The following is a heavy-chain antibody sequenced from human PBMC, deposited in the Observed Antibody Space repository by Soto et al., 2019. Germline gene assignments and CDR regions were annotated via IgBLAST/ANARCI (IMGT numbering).Heavy chain of an antibody. CDR2: IWFDGSIK. J-gene: IGHJ4*02. D-gene: IGHD6-13*01. Sequence: QVQLVESGGGVVQPGRSLRLSCAASGFAFSSYGMHWVRQAPGKELEWVAVIWFDGSIKYYGDSAKGRFTISRDNSKNTLYLEMNSLRGEDTAVYYCARGIAGAGTGVDYWGQGTLVTVSS. V-gene: IGHV3-33*01. CDR1: GFAFSSYG. CDR3: ARGIAGAGTGVDY.